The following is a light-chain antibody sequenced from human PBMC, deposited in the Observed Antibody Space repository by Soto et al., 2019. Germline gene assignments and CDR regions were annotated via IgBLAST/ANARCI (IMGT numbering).Light chain of an antibody. Sequence: QSVLTQPPSVSGAPGQRVTISCTGSSSNIGAGYDVHWYQQLPGTAPKLLIYGNSNRPSGVPDRFSGSKSGTSASLAITGLQAEDEADHYCQSYDSSLSGSVFGGWTKLTVL. V-gene: IGLV1-40*01. CDR3: QSYDSSLSGSV. CDR1: SSNIGAGYD. J-gene: IGLJ3*02. CDR2: GNS.